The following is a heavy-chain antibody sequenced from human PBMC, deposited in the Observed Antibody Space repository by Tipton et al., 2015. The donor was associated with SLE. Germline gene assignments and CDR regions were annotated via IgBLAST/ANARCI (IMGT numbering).Heavy chain of an antibody. V-gene: IGHV4-59*05. Sequence: TLSLTCTVSGGSISSYYWSWIRQPAGKGLEWIGSIYYSGSTYYNPSLKSRVTISVDTSKNQFSLKLSSVTAADTAVYYCARHSLLFDAFDIWGQGTMVTVPS. CDR2: IYYSGST. CDR3: ARHSLLFDAFDI. J-gene: IGHJ3*02. CDR1: GGSISSYY. D-gene: IGHD2-21*02.